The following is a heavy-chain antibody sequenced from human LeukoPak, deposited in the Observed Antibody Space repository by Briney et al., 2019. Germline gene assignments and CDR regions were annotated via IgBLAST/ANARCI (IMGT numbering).Heavy chain of an antibody. D-gene: IGHD6-6*01. J-gene: IGHJ4*02. V-gene: IGHV3-48*03. CDR1: GFIFSSYE. CDR3: AKSSSSSWNYFDY. Sequence: GGSLRHSCAASGFIFSSYEMNWVRQAPGKGLEWVSSVSSGAASIYYADSVKGRFTISRDNSKNTLYLQMNSLRAEDTAVYYCAKSSSSSWNYFDYWGQGTLVTVSS. CDR2: VSSGAASI.